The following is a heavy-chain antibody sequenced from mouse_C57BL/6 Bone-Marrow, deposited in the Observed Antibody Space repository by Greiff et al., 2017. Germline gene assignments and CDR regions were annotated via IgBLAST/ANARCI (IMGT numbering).Heavy chain of an antibody. V-gene: IGHV2-6*01. CDR3: ASRLWYFDV. CDR1: GFSLTSYG. J-gene: IGHJ1*03. Sequence: VMLVESGPGLVAPSQSLSITCTVSGFSLTSYGVEWVRQSPGKGLEWLGVIWGVGSTNYNSALKSRLSISKDNSESQVFLKMNSLQTDDTAMYYCASRLWYFDVWGTGTTVTVSS. CDR2: IWGVGST. D-gene: IGHD3-2*02.